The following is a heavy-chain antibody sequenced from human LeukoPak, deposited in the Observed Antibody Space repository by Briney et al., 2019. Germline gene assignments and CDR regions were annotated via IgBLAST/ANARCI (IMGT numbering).Heavy chain of an antibody. V-gene: IGHV3-53*01. CDR2: IYNTGGT. CDR1: GFTVSRHY. D-gene: IGHD2-21*01. CDR3: ATEGDTDDAFDT. J-gene: IGHJ3*02. Sequence: GGSLRLSCEASGFTVSRHYMNWVRQAPGKGLEWVSLIYNTGGTYYADSVKGRFTISRDKSKNTLFLQMNSLRVDDTAVYYCATEGDTDDAFDTWGQGTMVTVSS.